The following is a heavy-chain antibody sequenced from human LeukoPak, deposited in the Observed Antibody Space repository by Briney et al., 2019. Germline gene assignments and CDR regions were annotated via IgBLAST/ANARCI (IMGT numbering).Heavy chain of an antibody. Sequence: KPGGSLRLSCAASGFTFSSYSMNWVRQAPGKGLEWVSSISSSSSYIYYADSVKGRFTISRDNAKNSLYLQMNSLRAEDTAVYYCARGGRVVPAASLDYWGQGTLVTVSS. CDR1: GFTFSSYS. CDR3: ARGGRVVPAASLDY. V-gene: IGHV3-21*01. J-gene: IGHJ4*02. CDR2: ISSSSSYI. D-gene: IGHD2-2*01.